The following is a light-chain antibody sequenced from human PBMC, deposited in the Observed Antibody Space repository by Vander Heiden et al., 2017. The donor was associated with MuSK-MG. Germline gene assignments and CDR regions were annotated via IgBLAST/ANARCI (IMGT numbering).Light chain of an antibody. CDR2: FTS. CDR1: QDIGNA. CDR3: HQSNSLAYT. J-gene: IGKJ2*01. V-gene: IGKV6-21*01. Sequence: EIVLTQSPDFQSVTPKEKVTITCRASQDIGNALHWYQQKPHQSQKLLIKFTSQSFSGAPSRFSGKGSGTDFTLTINSVEAEDAATYYCHQSNSLAYTFGQGTKLEIK.